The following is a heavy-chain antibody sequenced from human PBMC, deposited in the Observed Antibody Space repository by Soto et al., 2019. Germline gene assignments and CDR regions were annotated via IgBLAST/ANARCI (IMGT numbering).Heavy chain of an antibody. D-gene: IGHD2-15*01. Sequence: QVQLVQSGAAVKKPGSSVKVSCKASGGTFSSYAISWVRQAPGQGLEWMGGIIPIFGTANYAQKFQGRVTITADESTSTAYMELSSRRSEDTAVYYCARGPHRHMARGDYYYCYGMDVWGQGTTVTVSS. J-gene: IGHJ6*02. CDR2: IIPIFGTA. V-gene: IGHV1-69*12. CDR3: ARGPHRHMARGDYYYCYGMDV. CDR1: GGTFSSYA.